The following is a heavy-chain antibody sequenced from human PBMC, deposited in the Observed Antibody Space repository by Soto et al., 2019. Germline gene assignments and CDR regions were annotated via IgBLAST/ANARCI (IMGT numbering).Heavy chain of an antibody. V-gene: IGHV3-9*01. J-gene: IGHJ4*02. D-gene: IGHD3-3*01. CDR3: AKVPYYDFWSGYYSDYYFDY. CDR1: GFTFDDYA. Sequence: SLRLSCAASGFTFDDYAMHWVRQAPGKGLEWVSGISWNSGSIGYADSVKGRFTISRDNAKNSLYLQMNSLRAEDTALYYCAKVPYYDFWSGYYSDYYFDYWGQGTLVTVSS. CDR2: ISWNSGSI.